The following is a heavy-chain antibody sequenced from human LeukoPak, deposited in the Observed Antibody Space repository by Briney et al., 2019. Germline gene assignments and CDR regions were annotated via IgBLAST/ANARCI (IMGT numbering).Heavy chain of an antibody. V-gene: IGHV3-7*01. CDR1: GFTFSDYW. Sequence: PGGSLRLSCAASGFTFSDYWMGWVRQAPGKGLDWVANIKQDGSEKYSVDSVKGRFTISRDNAKNSLYLQMDSLRAEDMALYYCARVSRGIAANLCFDYWGQGTLVTVSS. D-gene: IGHD2-15*01. CDR2: IKQDGSEK. J-gene: IGHJ4*02. CDR3: ARVSRGIAANLCFDY.